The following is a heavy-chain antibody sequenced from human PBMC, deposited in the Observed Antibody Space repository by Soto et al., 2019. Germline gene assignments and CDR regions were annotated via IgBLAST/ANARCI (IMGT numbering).Heavy chain of an antibody. V-gene: IGHV4-34*01. CDR2: INHSGSA. CDR3: ARDKITGLFDY. D-gene: IGHD2-8*02. J-gene: IGHJ4*02. Sequence: PSETLSLTCAVYGGSFSGHYWTRIRQPPGTGLEWIGEINHSGSANYNPSLKSRVTISVDTSKNQFSLKLTSVTAADTAVYYCARDKITGLFDYWGQGTLVTVSS. CDR1: GGSFSGHY.